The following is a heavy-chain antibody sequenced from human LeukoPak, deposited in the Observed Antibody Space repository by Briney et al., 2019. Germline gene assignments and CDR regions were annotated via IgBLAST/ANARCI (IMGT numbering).Heavy chain of an antibody. D-gene: IGHD7-27*01. V-gene: IGHV3-23*01. CDR1: GFTFSSYA. Sequence: GGSLRLSCVASGFTFSSYAVSWFRQAPGKGLEWVSTVGRSGVDTYYADSVRGRFTISKDSSKNTLQMNSLSAEDTAIYYCAKDTWGSAGGGLDYWGQGTLVTVSS. CDR2: VGRSGVDT. CDR3: AKDTWGSAGGGLDY. J-gene: IGHJ4*02.